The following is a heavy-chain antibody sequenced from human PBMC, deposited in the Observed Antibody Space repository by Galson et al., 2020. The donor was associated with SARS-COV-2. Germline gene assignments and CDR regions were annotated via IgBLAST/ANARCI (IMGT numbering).Heavy chain of an antibody. J-gene: IGHJ3*02. CDR3: ANSFMITFGGVIVDDAFDI. CDR2: ISYDGSNK. CDR1: GFTFSSYG. Sequence: GGSLRLSCAASGFTFSSYGMHWVRQAPGKGLEWVAVISYDGSNKYYADSVKGRFTISRDNSKNTLYLQMNSLRAEDTAVYYCANSFMITFGGVIVDDAFDIWGQGTMVTVSS. D-gene: IGHD3-16*02. V-gene: IGHV3-30*18.